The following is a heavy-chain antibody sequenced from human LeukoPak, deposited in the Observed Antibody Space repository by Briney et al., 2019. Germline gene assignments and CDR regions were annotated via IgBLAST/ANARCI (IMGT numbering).Heavy chain of an antibody. CDR3: ARHSSSGWYVGWFDP. Sequence: SETLSLTCTVSGGSISSYYWSWIRQPPGKGLEWIGYIYYSGSTNYNPSLKSRVTISVDTSKNQFSLKLSSVTAADTAVYYCARHSSSGWYVGWFDPWGQGTLVTVSS. V-gene: IGHV4-59*08. CDR2: IYYSGST. CDR1: GGSISSYY. J-gene: IGHJ5*02. D-gene: IGHD6-19*01.